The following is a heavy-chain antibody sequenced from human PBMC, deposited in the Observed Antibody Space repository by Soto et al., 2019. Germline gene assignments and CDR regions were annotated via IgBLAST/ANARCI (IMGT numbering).Heavy chain of an antibody. J-gene: IGHJ3*02. CDR3: ARKPGEMVVVAAIRAFDI. V-gene: IGHV3-48*03. CDR1: GFTFSNSE. Sequence: WGSLPLSCVGSGFTFSNSEINWVRQAPGKGLEWISYIRHSAHIYYADAVKRRFTIARDNAKNSLYLQMSSLRAEETAVYYCARKPGEMVVVAAIRAFDIWGQGTMVTVSS. D-gene: IGHD2-15*01. CDR2: IRHSAHI.